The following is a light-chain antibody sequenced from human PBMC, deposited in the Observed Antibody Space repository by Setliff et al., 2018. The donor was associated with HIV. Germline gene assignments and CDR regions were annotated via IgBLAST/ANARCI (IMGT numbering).Light chain of an antibody. CDR3: QHYNNWPYT. CDR2: DAS. CDR1: QSVSSN. V-gene: IGKV3-15*01. J-gene: IGKJ2*01. Sequence: EIVMTQSPATLSVSPGERATLSCRASQSVSSNLAWYQQKPGQAPRLLIYDASTRAMGFPARFSGSGSGTEFTLTISSLQSEDFAVYYCQHYNNWPYTFGQGTKVDIK.